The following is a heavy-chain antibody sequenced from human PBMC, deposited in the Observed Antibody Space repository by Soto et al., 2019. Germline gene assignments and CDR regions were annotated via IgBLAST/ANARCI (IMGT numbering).Heavy chain of an antibody. V-gene: IGHV1-46*03. J-gene: IGHJ4*02. CDR1: GYIVTNYF. CDR3: ARRILPGYYYDY. D-gene: IGHD2-15*01. CDR2: INPNGVNT. Sequence: QVQLVQSGAEVKKPGASVKVSCKASGYIVTNYFMHWVRQAPGQGLEWMGMINPNGVNTAYAQKFQGRVTMTRDASTGTVDMELSSLRSEDTAVYYCARRILPGYYYDYWGQGTLVTVSS.